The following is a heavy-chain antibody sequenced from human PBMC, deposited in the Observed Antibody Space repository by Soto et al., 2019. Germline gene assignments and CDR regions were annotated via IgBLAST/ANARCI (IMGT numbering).Heavy chain of an antibody. CDR1: GFNFSRYW. D-gene: IGHD1-26*01. CDR2: INSDGSRT. Sequence: PGGSLRLSCSASGFNFSRYWTHWVRQVPGRGLVWVSHINSDGSRTTYADSVKGRFTISRDNSKSTVYLELNNLSAEDTAVYHCAKNQGVELVPLATVDWFDPWGQGSVVTAPQ. J-gene: IGHJ5*02. CDR3: AKNQGVELVPLATVDWFDP. V-gene: IGHV3-74*01.